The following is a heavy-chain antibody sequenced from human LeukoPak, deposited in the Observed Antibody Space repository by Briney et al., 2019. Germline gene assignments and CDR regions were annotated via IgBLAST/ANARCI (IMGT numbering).Heavy chain of an antibody. V-gene: IGHV3-64*01. Sequence: GGSLRLSCAASGFTFCSYAMHWVRQAPGKGLEYVSAISSNGGSTYYANSVKGRFTISRDNSKNTLYLQMGSLRAEDMAVYYCAKSSPTMIVVVTIDYWGQGTLVTVSS. D-gene: IGHD3-22*01. CDR1: GFTFCSYA. CDR2: ISSNGGST. CDR3: AKSSPTMIVVVTIDY. J-gene: IGHJ4*02.